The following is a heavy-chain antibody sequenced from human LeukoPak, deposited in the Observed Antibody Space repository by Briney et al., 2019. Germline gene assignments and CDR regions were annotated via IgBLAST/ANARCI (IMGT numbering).Heavy chain of an antibody. CDR1: GGSIYGHY. D-gene: IGHD2-21*02. Sequence: SETLSLTCTVSGGSIYGHYWTWIRQPPGKGLEWIGFVYDNGNTNYNSSLQSRVTMSVDTSKNQLSLKMRSVTAADTAIYYCARVFRGVVTSNWFDPWGQGTLVTVSS. J-gene: IGHJ5*02. CDR3: ARVFRGVVTSNWFDP. V-gene: IGHV4-59*11. CDR2: VYDNGNT.